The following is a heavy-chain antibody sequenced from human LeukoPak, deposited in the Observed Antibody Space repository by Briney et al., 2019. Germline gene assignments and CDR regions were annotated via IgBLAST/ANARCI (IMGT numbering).Heavy chain of an antibody. J-gene: IGHJ3*02. CDR3: ARDGPTYYYDSSGYLNAFDI. D-gene: IGHD3-22*01. CDR1: GFTFSDYY. CDR2: ISSSSSYT. V-gene: IGHV3-11*06. Sequence: GGSLRLSCAASGFTFSDYYMSWIRQAPGKGLEWVSYISSSSSYTNYADSVKGRFTISRDNAKNSLYLQMNSLRAEDTAVYYCARDGPTYYYDSSGYLNAFDIWGQGTMVTVSS.